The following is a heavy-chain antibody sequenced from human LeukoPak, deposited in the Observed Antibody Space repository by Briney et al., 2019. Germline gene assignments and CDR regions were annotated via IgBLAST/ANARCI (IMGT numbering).Heavy chain of an antibody. D-gene: IGHD5-24*01. CDR3: ARWGGGYNYWWFDP. CDR1: GGSNSSTTYY. J-gene: IGHJ5*02. V-gene: IGHV4-61*01. CDR2: IYYSGST. Sequence: PSETLSLTCTVSGGSNSSTTYYWSWIRQPPGKGLEWIGYIYYSGSTNYNPSLKSRVTISVDTSKNQFSLKLSSVTAADTAVYYCARWGGGYNYWWFDPWGQGTLVTVSS.